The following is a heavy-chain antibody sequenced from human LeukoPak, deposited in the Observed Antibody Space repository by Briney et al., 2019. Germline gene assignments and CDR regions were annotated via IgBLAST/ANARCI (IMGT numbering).Heavy chain of an antibody. V-gene: IGHV1-8*01. CDR1: GYTFTSYD. CDR2: MNPNSGNT. CDR3: ARAGAYDFWSGYYKNYGMDV. D-gene: IGHD3-3*01. Sequence: ASVNVSCKASGYTFTSYDINWVRQATGQGLEWMGWMNPNSGNTGYAQKFQGRVTMTRNTSISTAYMELSSLRSEDTAMYYCARAGAYDFWSGYYKNYGMDVWGQGTTVTVSS. J-gene: IGHJ6*02.